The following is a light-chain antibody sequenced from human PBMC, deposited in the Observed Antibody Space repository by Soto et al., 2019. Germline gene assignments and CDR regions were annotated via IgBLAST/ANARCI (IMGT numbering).Light chain of an antibody. CDR2: AVS. Sequence: QSVLTQPPSASGSPGQSVTISCTGSSSDVGGYKYVSWYQQYPGKAPKLMIYAVSKRPSGVPDRFSGSKSGNTASLTVSGLQAEDEADYYCSSYAGSNNHIFGTGTKVTVL. CDR3: SSYAGSNNHI. V-gene: IGLV2-8*01. CDR1: SSDVGGYKY. J-gene: IGLJ1*01.